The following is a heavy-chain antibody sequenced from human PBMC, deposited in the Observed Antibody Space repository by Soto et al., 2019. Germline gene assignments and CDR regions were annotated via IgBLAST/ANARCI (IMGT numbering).Heavy chain of an antibody. CDR2: IFNSGNA. J-gene: IGHJ4*02. CDR1: GGSIRSGRYY. Sequence: PSETLSLTCTVSGGSIRSGRYYWTWVRQLPGKVLEWIGFIFNSGNAYYNPSLKSRLAISVDTSKNQFSLKLDSVTAADTALYYCARADNDYSVDSWGQGALVTVS. V-gene: IGHV4-31*03. CDR3: ARADNDYSVDS. D-gene: IGHD2-15*01.